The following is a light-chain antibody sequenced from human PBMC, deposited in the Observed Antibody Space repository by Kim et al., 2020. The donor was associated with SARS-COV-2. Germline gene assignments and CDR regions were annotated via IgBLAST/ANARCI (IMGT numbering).Light chain of an antibody. CDR2: QNT. J-gene: IGLJ2*01. V-gene: IGLV3-1*01. Sequence: GNKDVSWYQQRPGQSPVLVIYQNTKRPSGIPDRFSGSNSGNTGTLTISGTLAVDEANYYCQVWDDYTVIFGGGTQLTVL. CDR3: QVWDDYTVI. CDR1: GNKD.